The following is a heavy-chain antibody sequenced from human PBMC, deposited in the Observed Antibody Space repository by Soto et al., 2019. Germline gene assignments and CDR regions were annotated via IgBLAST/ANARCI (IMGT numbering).Heavy chain of an antibody. Sequence: GGSLRLSCAASGFTFSNSAMTWVRQAPGKGLEWVSFLSTSGGTTYYRDSVKGRFTISRDKSKNTLDLQMNSLRAEDTAVYYCAKMVGAVAGYFDYWGQGALVTVSS. CDR2: LSTSGGTT. V-gene: IGHV3-23*01. CDR1: GFTFSNSA. D-gene: IGHD6-19*01. J-gene: IGHJ4*02. CDR3: AKMVGAVAGYFDY.